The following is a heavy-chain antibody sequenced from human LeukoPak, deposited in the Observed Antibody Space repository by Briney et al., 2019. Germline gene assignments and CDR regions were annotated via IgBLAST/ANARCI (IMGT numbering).Heavy chain of an antibody. J-gene: IGHJ4*02. D-gene: IGHD5-24*01. CDR2: INHSGST. CDR1: GGSFSGYY. Sequence: PSETLSLTCAVYGGSFSGYYWSWIRQPPGKGLEWIGEINHSGSTNCNPSLKSRVTISVDTSKNQFSLKLSSVTAADTAVYYCARVEMSAAFDYWGQGTLVTVSS. CDR3: ARVEMSAAFDY. V-gene: IGHV4-34*01.